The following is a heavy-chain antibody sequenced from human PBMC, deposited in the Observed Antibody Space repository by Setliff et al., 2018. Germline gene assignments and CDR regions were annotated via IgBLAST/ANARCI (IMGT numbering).Heavy chain of an antibody. CDR1: GGSISSSSYY. V-gene: IGHV4-39*07. CDR3: ARAEYYYGSGSFHPYYMDV. J-gene: IGHJ6*03. CDR2: IYYSGST. Sequence: PSETLSLTCTVSGGSISSSSYYWGWIRQPLGKGLEWIGSIYYSGSTYYNPSLKSRVTISVDTSKNQFSLKLSSVTAADTAVYYCARAEYYYGSGSFHPYYMDVWGQGTTVTISS. D-gene: IGHD3-10*01.